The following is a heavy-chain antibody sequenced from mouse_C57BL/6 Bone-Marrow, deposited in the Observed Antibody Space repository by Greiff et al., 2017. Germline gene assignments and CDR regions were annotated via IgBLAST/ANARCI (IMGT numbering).Heavy chain of an antibody. CDR1: GFNINDDY. J-gene: IGHJ2*01. V-gene: IGHV14-4*01. CDR3: TALCFFDY. CDR2: IDPESGDT. Sequence: EVQLQQSGAELVRPGASVKLSCTASGFNINDDYMHWVKQRPEQGLEWIGWIDPESGDTEYASKFQGKATITADTSSNTDYLQLSNLASEDTSVYYGTALCFFDYWGQGTTLTVSS.